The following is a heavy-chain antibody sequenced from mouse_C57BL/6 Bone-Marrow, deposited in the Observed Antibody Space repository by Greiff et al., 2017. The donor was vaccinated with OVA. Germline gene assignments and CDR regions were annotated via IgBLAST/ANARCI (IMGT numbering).Heavy chain of an antibody. CDR3: GLRREAWFAY. V-gene: IGHV1-81*01. CDR1: GYTFTSYG. CDR2: IYPRSGNT. J-gene: IGHJ3*01. D-gene: IGHD2-12*01. Sequence: QVQLKQSGAELARPGASVKLSCKASGYTFTSYGISWVKQRTGQGLEWIGEIYPRSGNTYYNEKFKGKATLTADKSSSTAYMELRSLTSEDSAVYFCGLRREAWFAYWGQGTLVTVSA.